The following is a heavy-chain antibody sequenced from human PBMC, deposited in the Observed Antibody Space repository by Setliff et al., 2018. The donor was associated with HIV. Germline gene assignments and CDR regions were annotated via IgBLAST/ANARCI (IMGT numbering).Heavy chain of an antibody. J-gene: IGHJ3*01. V-gene: IGHV4-59*01. Sequence: KPSETLSLTCTVSGGSISTYYWSWIRQPPGKGLEWIGSIYFTGSSDNNPSLKSRVTLSVDTSKHQFSLKLSSVTAADTAVYYCARVQMAYAAFDVWGQGTVVTVSS. CDR1: GGSISTYY. CDR2: IYFTGSS. CDR3: ARVQMAYAAFDV. D-gene: IGHD4-17*01.